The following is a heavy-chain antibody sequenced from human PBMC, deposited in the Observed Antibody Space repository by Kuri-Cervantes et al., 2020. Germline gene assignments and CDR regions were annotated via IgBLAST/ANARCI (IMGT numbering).Heavy chain of an antibody. CDR3: ATTTSYYYYYGMDV. CDR1: GFTFTFYW. V-gene: IGHV3-7*01. CDR2: IKQDGSVK. D-gene: IGHD1-26*01. J-gene: IGHJ6*02. Sequence: GGSLRLSCAASGFTFTFYWMTWVRQAPGKGLERVADIKQDGSVKYYVDSVKGRFTISRDNAKNTPYLQMNSLRAEDTAVYYCATTTSYYYYYGMDVWGQGTTVTVSS.